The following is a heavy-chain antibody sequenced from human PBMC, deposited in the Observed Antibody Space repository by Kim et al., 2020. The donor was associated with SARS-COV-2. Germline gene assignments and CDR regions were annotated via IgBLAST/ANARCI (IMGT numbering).Heavy chain of an antibody. CDR3: ARRGSGSYYSL. Sequence: SETLSLTCTVSGGSISSYYWSWIRQPPGKGLEWIGYIYYSGSPNYNPSLKSRVTISVDTSKNQFSLKLSSVTAADTAVYYCARRGSGSYYSLWGQGTLVTVSS. V-gene: IGHV4-59*13. J-gene: IGHJ4*02. CDR2: IYYSGSP. CDR1: GGSISSYY. D-gene: IGHD1-26*01.